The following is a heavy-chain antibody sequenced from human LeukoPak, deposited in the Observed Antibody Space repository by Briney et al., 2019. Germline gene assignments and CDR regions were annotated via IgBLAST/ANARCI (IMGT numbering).Heavy chain of an antibody. CDR1: GGSLSGSY. CDR3: ATYDMAIIYFQS. D-gene: IGHD2/OR15-2a*01. V-gene: IGHV4-34*01. J-gene: IGHJ4*02. Sequence: SSETLSLTCDVYGGSLSGSYWTWIRQSPGKGLEWVGEIDTRGNTNYSPSLKSRLTMSIDTSQNRFTLKLKSVTAADTAVYFCATYDMAIIYFQSWGQGTLVTVSS. CDR2: IDTRGNT.